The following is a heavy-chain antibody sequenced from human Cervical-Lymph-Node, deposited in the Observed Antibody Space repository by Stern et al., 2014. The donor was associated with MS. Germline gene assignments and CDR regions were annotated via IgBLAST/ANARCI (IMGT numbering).Heavy chain of an antibody. CDR1: GFTFSSYA. D-gene: IGHD6-19*01. V-gene: IGHV3-30*04. J-gene: IGHJ4*02. Sequence: VQLVESGGGVVQPGRSLRLSCAASGFTFSSYAMHWVRQAPGKGLEWVAVISYDGSNKYYADSVKGRFTIARDNSKNTLYLQMNSLRPEDTAVYSCARDPHVAAEGYYFDYWGQGTLVTVSS. CDR2: ISYDGSNK. CDR3: ARDPHVAAEGYYFDY.